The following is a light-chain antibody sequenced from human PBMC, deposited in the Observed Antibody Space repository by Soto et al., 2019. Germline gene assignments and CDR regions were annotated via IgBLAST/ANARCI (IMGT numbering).Light chain of an antibody. V-gene: IGLV1-40*01. J-gene: IGLJ1*01. CDR2: GNN. CDR3: QSYDSSLSGYV. Sequence: QSALTQPPSVSGAPGQRVTISCTGSSSNIGAGYDVHWYQQLPGTAPKLLIYGNNNRPSGIPDRFSGSKSGTSATVGISGLQAEDEADYCCQSYDSSLSGYVFGTGTKVTVL. CDR1: SSNIGAGYD.